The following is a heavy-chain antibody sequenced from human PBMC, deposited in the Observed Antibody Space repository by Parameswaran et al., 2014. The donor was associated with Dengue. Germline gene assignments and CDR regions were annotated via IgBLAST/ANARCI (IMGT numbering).Heavy chain of an antibody. CDR1: GGSISSSNW. Sequence: ASETLSLTCAVSGGSISSSNWWSWVRQPPGKGLEWIGEIYHSGSTNYNPSLKSRVTISVDKSKNQFSLKLSSVTAADTAVYYCARDATGVGRAFDIWGQGTMVTVSS. CDR3: ARDATGVGRAFDI. CDR2: IYHSGST. D-gene: IGHD3-10*01. J-gene: IGHJ3*02. V-gene: IGHV4-4*02.